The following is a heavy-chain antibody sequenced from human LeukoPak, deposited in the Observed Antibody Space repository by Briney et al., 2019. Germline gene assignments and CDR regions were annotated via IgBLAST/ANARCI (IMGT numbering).Heavy chain of an antibody. D-gene: IGHD3-22*01. J-gene: IGHJ6*03. Sequence: GESLKISCKGSGYSFTSYWIGWVRQMPGKGLEWIGIIYPGTSDTTYSPSFQGQVTISADKSISTAYLQWSSLKASDTAMYYCASQNYYDSSGSNYYYYMDVWGKGTTVTVSS. CDR2: IYPGTSDT. V-gene: IGHV5-51*01. CDR3: ASQNYYDSSGSNYYYYMDV. CDR1: GYSFTSYW.